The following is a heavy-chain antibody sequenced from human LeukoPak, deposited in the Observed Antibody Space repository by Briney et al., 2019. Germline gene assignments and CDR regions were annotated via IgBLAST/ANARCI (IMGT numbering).Heavy chain of an antibody. CDR2: ISSSGSTI. CDR3: ARVLGLWYSDY. D-gene: IGHD3/OR15-3a*01. Sequence: GGSLRLSCAASGFTFSSYEMNWVRQAPGKGLEWISSISSSGSTIYYTDSVKGRFTISRDNAKNSLYLQMNSLRAEDTAVYYCARVLGLWYSDYWGQGTLVTVSS. CDR1: GFTFSSYE. V-gene: IGHV3-48*03. J-gene: IGHJ4*02.